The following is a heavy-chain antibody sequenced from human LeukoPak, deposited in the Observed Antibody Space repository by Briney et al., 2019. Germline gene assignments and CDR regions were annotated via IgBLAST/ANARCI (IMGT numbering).Heavy chain of an antibody. CDR3: AKYGMDV. CDR1: GFTFDDYA. Sequence: SGGSLRLSCAASGFTFDDYAMHWVRQAPGKGLEWVSGISWNSGGIGYADSVKGRFTISRDNAKNTLYLQMNSLRAEDTAVYYCAKYGMDVWGQGTTVTVS. CDR2: ISWNSGGI. J-gene: IGHJ6*02. V-gene: IGHV3-9*01.